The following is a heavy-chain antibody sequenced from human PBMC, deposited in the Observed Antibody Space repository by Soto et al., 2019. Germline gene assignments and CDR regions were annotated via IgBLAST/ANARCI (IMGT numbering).Heavy chain of an antibody. CDR2: IIPIFGTA. J-gene: IGHJ5*02. V-gene: IGHV1-69*13. CDR3: ARALTSYYNWFDP. D-gene: IGHD2-2*01. CDR1: GDTFSSYA. Sequence: SVKLSCKASGDTFSSYAISWVRQAPGQGLEWMGGIIPIFGTANYAQKFQGRVTITADESTSTAYMELSSLRSEETAVYYCARALTSYYNWFDPWGQGTLV.